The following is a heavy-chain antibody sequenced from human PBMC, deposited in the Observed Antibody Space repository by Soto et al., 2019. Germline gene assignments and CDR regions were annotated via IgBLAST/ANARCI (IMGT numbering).Heavy chain of an antibody. CDR3: ARGSHYDRSGERWFDP. V-gene: IGHV4-59*01. J-gene: IGHJ5*02. CDR1: GGSISNYY. CDR2: IYYSGNT. D-gene: IGHD3-22*01. Sequence: QVQLQESGPGLVKPSETLSLTCTVSGGSISNYYWTWIRQPPGRGLEYIGYIYYSGNTKHNPSLESRVTMALDTSKNQFSLKLTSVTTADTAVYYCARGSHYDRSGERWFDPWGQGTLVTVSS.